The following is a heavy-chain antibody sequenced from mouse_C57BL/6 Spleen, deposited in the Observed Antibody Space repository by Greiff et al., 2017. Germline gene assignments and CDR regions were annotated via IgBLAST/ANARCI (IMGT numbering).Heavy chain of an antibody. CDR3: ARHSNYAAWFAY. J-gene: IGHJ3*01. CDR1: GFTFSDYG. D-gene: IGHD2-5*01. V-gene: IGHV5-17*01. Sequence: EVHLVESGGGLVKPGGSLKLSCAASGFTFSDYGMHWVRQAPEKGLEWVAYISSGSSTIYYADTVKGRFTISRDNAKNTLFLQMTSLRSEDTAMYFCARHSNYAAWFAYWGQGTLVTVSA. CDR2: ISSGSSTI.